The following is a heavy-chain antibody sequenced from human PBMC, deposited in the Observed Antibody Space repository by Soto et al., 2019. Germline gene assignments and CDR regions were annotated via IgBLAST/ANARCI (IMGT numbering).Heavy chain of an antibody. CDR3: TTYHGDYNFDH. CDR2: LDPDEAET. V-gene: IGHV1-24*01. CDR1: GYTLNEVA. D-gene: IGHD4-17*01. J-gene: IGHJ5*02. Sequence: QVQLVQCGAEVKKPGASVKVSCKVYGYTLNEVAMHWVRQAPGKGLEWLGGLDPDEAETIYAQHFQGRVTMTEDTSTATVYMELSSLRSEDTALYFCTTYHGDYNFDHWGQGTLVTVSS.